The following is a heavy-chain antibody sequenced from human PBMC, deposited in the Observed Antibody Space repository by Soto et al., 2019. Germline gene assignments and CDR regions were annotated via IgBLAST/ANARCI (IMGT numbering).Heavy chain of an antibody. CDR2: INPNSGGT. CDR1: GYTITGYY. V-gene: IGHV1-2*04. CDR3: ARGPLGLYHGMDV. Sequence: ASVKVSCKDPGYTITGYYMQWARQAPGKGLEWMGWINPNSGGTNYAQKFQGWVTMTRDTSISTAYMELSRLRSDDTAVYYCARGPLGLYHGMDVWGEGTTVTVSS. J-gene: IGHJ6*04.